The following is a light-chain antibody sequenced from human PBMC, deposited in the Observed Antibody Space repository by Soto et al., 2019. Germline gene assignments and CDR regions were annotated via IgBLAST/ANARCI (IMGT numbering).Light chain of an antibody. V-gene: IGKV3-20*01. CDR2: DAS. CDR1: QSVSSY. CDR3: QQYGSSPTT. Sequence: EIVLTQSPATLSLSPGERATLSCRASQSVSSYLAWYQQKPGQAPRLLIYDASNRATGIPDRFSGGGSGTDFTLTISRLEPEDFAVYYCQQYGSSPTTFGQGTKVDIK. J-gene: IGKJ1*01.